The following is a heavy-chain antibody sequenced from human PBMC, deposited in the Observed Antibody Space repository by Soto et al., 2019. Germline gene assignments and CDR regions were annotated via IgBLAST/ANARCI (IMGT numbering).Heavy chain of an antibody. CDR3: AKVSYYGMDV. V-gene: IGHV3-9*01. CDR1: GFTFDDYA. Sequence: PGGALRLFCAASGFTFDDYAMHWVRQAPGKGLEWVSGISWNSGSIGYADSVKGRFTISRDNAKNSLYLQMNSLRAEDTDLYYCAKVSYYGMDVWGQVTTVTVSS. J-gene: IGHJ6*02. CDR2: ISWNSGSI.